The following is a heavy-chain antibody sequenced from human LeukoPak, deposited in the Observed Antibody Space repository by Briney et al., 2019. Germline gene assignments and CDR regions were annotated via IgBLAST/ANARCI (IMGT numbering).Heavy chain of an antibody. Sequence: VSVKVSCKASGYTFTSYYMHWVRQAPGQGLEWMGIINPSGGSTSYAQKFQGRVTMTRGTSTSTVYMELSSLRSEDTAVYYCARVDRAQYHPDYWGQGTLVTVSS. D-gene: IGHD2-2*03. V-gene: IGHV1-46*01. CDR3: ARVDRAQYHPDY. J-gene: IGHJ4*02. CDR2: INPSGGST. CDR1: GYTFTSYY.